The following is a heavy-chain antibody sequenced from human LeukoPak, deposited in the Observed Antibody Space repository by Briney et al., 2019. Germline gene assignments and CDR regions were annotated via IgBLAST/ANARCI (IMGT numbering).Heavy chain of an antibody. V-gene: IGHV3-23*01. CDR2: ISGSGVST. J-gene: IGHJ4*02. CDR1: GFTFSTYA. D-gene: IGHD4-23*01. Sequence: GGSLRLSCAASGFTFSTYALSWVRQAPGKGLEWVSGISGSGVSTFYADSVKGRFTISRDNPKNTLYLQMNSLRAEDTAVYYCARDRFGYGGNSGLWGQGTLVTVSS. CDR3: ARDRFGYGGNSGL.